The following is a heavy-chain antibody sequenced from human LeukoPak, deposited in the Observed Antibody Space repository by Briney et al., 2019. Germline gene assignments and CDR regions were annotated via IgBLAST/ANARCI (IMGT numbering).Heavy chain of an antibody. CDR3: ATFSRTGYSYAHGGDY. CDR1: GGSISRGGYY. Sequence: SETLSLTCTVSGGSISRGGYYWGWIRQHPGKGLEWIGYIYYSGSTYYNPSLKSRVTISVDTSKNQFSLKLSSVTAADTAVYYCATFSRTGYSYAHGGDYWGQGTLVTVSS. J-gene: IGHJ4*02. CDR2: IYYSGST. V-gene: IGHV4-31*03. D-gene: IGHD5-18*01.